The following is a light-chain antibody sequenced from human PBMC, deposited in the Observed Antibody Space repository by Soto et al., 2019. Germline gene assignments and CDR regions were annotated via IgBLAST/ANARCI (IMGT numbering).Light chain of an antibody. CDR2: GVT. J-gene: IGLJ1*01. Sequence: LTQPASASGSPGQSIIISCSGTSSDIGAYNFVAWYQQHPGKAPKLIIYGVTNRPPGVSNRFSGSKSGNTASLTISGLQAEDEADYYCTSYTDATTYVFGTGTKVTVL. V-gene: IGLV2-14*01. CDR3: TSYTDATTYV. CDR1: SSDIGAYNF.